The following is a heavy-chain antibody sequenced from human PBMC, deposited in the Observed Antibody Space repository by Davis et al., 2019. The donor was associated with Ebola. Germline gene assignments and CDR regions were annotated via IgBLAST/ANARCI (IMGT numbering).Heavy chain of an antibody. J-gene: IGHJ6*02. V-gene: IGHV4-59*01. CDR3: ARDQMTNGGMDV. Sequence: PSETLSLTCTVSGGSISSYYWSWIRQPPGKGLEWIGYIYYSGSTNYNPSLKSRVTISVDTSKNQFSLKLSSVTAADTAVYYCARDQMTNGGMDVWGQGTTVTVSS. CDR1: GGSISSYY. CDR2: IYYSGST. D-gene: IGHD2-8*01.